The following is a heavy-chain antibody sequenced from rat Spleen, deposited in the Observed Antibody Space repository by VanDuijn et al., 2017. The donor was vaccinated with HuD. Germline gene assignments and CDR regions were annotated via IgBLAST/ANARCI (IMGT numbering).Heavy chain of an antibody. V-gene: IGHV5-31*01. J-gene: IGHJ2*01. CDR1: GFTFNDYW. CDR2: ITNTGGGI. CDR3: AKLGGKYSSYNYFDN. Sequence: EVQLVESGGGLVQPGRSMKLSCAASGFTFNDYWMTWIRQAPGKGLEWVSSITNTGGGIYYPDSVKGRFTISRDNAKRTLFLQMDSLRSEDTATYYCAKLGGKYSSYNYFDNWGQGDMVTVSS. D-gene: IGHD1-2*01.